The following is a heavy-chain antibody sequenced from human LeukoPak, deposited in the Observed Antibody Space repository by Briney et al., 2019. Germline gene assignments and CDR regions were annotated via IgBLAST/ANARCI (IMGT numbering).Heavy chain of an antibody. Sequence: PSQTLSLTCTVSGGSISSGDYYWSWIRQPPGKGLEWIGYIYYSGSTYYNPSLKSRVTISVDTSKNQFSLKLSSVTAADTAVYYCARDRWFGELGDNWFDPWGQGTLVTVSS. V-gene: IGHV4-30-4*01. CDR1: GGSISSGDYY. CDR2: IYYSGST. J-gene: IGHJ5*02. CDR3: ARDRWFGELGDNWFDP. D-gene: IGHD3-10*01.